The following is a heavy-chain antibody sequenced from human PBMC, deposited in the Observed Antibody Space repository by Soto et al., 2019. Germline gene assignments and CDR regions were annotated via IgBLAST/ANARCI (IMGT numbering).Heavy chain of an antibody. CDR1: GGSISSYY. V-gene: IGHV4-59*01. D-gene: IGHD4-17*01. CDR2: IYYSGST. CDR3: ARAYGDYVFDY. J-gene: IGHJ4*02. Sequence: QVQLQESGPGLVKPSETLSLTCTVSGGSISSYYWSWIRQPPGKGLEWIGYIYYSGSTNYHPSLKSRVTISVYTSKNQLSLKLSSVTAADTAVYYCARAYGDYVFDYWGQGTLVTVSS.